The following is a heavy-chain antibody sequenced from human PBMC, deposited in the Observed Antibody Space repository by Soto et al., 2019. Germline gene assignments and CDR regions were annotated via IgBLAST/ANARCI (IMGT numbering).Heavy chain of an antibody. CDR2: ISYDGSNK. D-gene: IGHD7-27*01. V-gene: IGHV3-30*18. Sequence: GGSLRLSCAASGFTFSSYGMHWVRQAPGKGLEWVALISYDGSNKYYEDSVKGRFTISRDNSKNTLYLQMSSLRAEDTAVYYCAKLYPAGTETYLGGFDYWGQGALVTVSS. CDR3: AKLYPAGTETYLGGFDY. J-gene: IGHJ4*02. CDR1: GFTFSSYG.